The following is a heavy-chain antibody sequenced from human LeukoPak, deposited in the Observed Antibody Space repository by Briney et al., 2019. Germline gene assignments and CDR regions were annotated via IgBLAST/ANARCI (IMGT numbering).Heavy chain of an antibody. CDR1: GGSISSYY. CDR2: IYYSGST. CDR3: ARVGSGGSGRGYFQH. J-gene: IGHJ1*01. Sequence: SETLSLTCTVSGGSISSYYWSWIRQPPGKGLEWIGYIYYSGSTNYNPSLKSRVTISVDTSKNQFSLKLSSVTAADTAVYYCARVGSGGSGRGYFQHWGQGTLVTVSS. V-gene: IGHV4-59*01. D-gene: IGHD2-15*01.